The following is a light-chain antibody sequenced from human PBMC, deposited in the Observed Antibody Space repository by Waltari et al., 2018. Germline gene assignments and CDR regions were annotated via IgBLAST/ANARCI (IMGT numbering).Light chain of an antibody. Sequence: DVGLTQSPLSLPVTLGQPASISCRSSQSLVYTDGISYLNWFHQRPGQAPRRLIYKVSNRDSGVPDRFSGSGSGTVFTLMISSVEADDVGVYFCLQATHWPVTFGEGTRLEIK. CDR3: LQATHWPVT. V-gene: IGKV2-30*01. CDR1: QSLVYTDGISY. CDR2: KVS. J-gene: IGKJ5*01.